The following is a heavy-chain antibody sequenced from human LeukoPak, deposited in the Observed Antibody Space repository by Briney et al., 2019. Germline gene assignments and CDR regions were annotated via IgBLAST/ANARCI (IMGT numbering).Heavy chain of an antibody. V-gene: IGHV1-2*02. CDR2: INPNSGGT. CDR1: GYTFTNSD. J-gene: IGHJ6*03. D-gene: IGHD2-21*01. CDR3: ARVENSYYYYYYMDV. Sequence: ASVKVSCKASGYTFTNSDINWVRQAPGQGLEWMGWINPNSGGTNYAQKFQGRVTMTRDTSISTAYMELSRLRSDDTAVYYCARVENSYYYYYYMDVWGKGTTVTVSS.